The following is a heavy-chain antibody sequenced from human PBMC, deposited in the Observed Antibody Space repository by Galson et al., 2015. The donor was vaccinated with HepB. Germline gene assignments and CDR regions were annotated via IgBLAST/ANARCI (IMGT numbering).Heavy chain of an antibody. J-gene: IGHJ3*02. Sequence: SLRLSCAASGFTFSSYAMSWVRQAPGKGLEWVSAISGSGGSTYYADSVKGRFTISRDNSKNTLYLQMNSLRAEDTAVYYCADNYYDSSGYRGDAFDIWGQGTMVTVSS. V-gene: IGHV3-23*01. D-gene: IGHD3-22*01. CDR3: ADNYYDSSGYRGDAFDI. CDR2: ISGSGGST. CDR1: GFTFSSYA.